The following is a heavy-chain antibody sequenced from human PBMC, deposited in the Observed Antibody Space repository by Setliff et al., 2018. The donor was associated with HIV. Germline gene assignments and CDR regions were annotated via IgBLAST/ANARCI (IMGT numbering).Heavy chain of an antibody. J-gene: IGHJ4*02. CDR1: GLSMSYNY. CDR2: VHYSGST. D-gene: IGHD3-3*01. CDR3: ASEKKAWSVSDSFYEY. V-gene: IGHV4-59*01. Sequence: ETLSLTCTVSGLSMSYNYWTWIRQSPGKGLEWIGYVHYSGSTRYNPSLKSRVTISVDTSKKKFSLKLTSMTATDTAVYYCASEKKAWSVSDSFYEYWGQGVPVTVPQ.